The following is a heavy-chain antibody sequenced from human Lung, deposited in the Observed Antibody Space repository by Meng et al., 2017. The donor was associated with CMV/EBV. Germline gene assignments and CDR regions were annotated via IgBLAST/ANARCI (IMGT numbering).Heavy chain of an antibody. Sequence: SETLSLTCAVYGGSFSGYYWSWIRQPPGKGLEWIGEINHSGSTNYNPSLKSRVTISVDTSKNQFSLKLSSVTAADTAVYYCAGEQGAFWGQGTGVTVSS. CDR1: GGSFSGYY. V-gene: IGHV4-34*01. D-gene: IGHD3-16*01. J-gene: IGHJ4*02. CDR2: INHSGST. CDR3: AGEQGAF.